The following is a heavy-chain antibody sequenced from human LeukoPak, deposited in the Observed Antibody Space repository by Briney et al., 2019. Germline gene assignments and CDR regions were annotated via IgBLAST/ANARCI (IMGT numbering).Heavy chain of an antibody. CDR3: ARGSSNVAARNNWFDP. V-gene: IGHV3-21*01. Sequence: KSGGSLRLSCAASGFTFSGYDMNWVRQAPGKGLEWVSSISGSSSYIYYADSMKGRFTISRDNGKNSLYLQMNSLRAEDTAVYFCARGSSNVAARNNWFDPWGQGTLVTVSS. CDR2: ISGSSSYI. D-gene: IGHD6-6*01. J-gene: IGHJ5*02. CDR1: GFTFSGYD.